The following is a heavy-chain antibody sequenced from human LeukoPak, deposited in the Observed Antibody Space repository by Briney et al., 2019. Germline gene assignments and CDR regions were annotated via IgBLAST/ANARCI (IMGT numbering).Heavy chain of an antibody. D-gene: IGHD5-18*01. CDR1: GFTFSSYS. CDR3: ARDRGDTAMVDWFDP. V-gene: IGHV3-30*03. J-gene: IGHJ5*02. Sequence: GGSLRLSCAASGFTFSSYSMNWVRQAPGKGLEWVAVISYDGSNKYYADSVKGRFTISRDNSKNTLYLQMNSLRAEDTAVYYCARDRGDTAMVDWFDPWGQGTLVTVSS. CDR2: ISYDGSNK.